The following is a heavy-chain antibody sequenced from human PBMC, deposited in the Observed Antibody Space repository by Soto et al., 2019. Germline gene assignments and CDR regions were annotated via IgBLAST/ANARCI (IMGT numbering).Heavy chain of an antibody. CDR2: ISYDGSNK. CDR3: AKARRPNYDYGMDV. V-gene: IGHV3-30*18. D-gene: IGHD6-25*01. CDR1: GFTFSSYG. Sequence: QVQLVESGGGVVQPGRSLRLSCAASGFTFSSYGMHWVRQAPGKGLEWVAVISYDGSNKYYADSVKGRFTISRDNSKNKLYLQMTSLRAEDTAVYYCAKARRPNYDYGMDVWGQGTTVNVSS. J-gene: IGHJ6*02.